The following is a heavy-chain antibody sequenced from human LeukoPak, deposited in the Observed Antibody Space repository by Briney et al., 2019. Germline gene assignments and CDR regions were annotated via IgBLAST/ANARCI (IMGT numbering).Heavy chain of an antibody. J-gene: IGHJ6*02. Sequence: GESLKISCKCSGYSFTSFLIGWVRQMPGKGLEWMGIIYPGDSDTRYSPSFQVQVTISADTTISTAYLQWSSLKASDTDMYYCERSNTYYGMDVWGQGTTVTVS. CDR2: IYPGDSDT. V-gene: IGHV5-51*01. CDR3: ERSNTYYGMDV. CDR1: GYSFTSFL.